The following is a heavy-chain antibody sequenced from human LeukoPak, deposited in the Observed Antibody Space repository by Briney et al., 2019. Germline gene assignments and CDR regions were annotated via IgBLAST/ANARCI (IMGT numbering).Heavy chain of an antibody. D-gene: IGHD6-19*01. CDR3: ARISAVAGRGFDY. CDR2: IYYSWST. V-gene: IGHV4-59*08. CDR1: GGSISSYY. J-gene: IGHJ4*02. Sequence: SETLSLTCTVPGGSISSYYWSWIRQPPGKGLEWIGSIYYSWSTNYNPSLKSRVTISVDTSKNQFSLKLSSVTTADAAVYYCARISAVAGRGFDYWGQGTLVTVSS.